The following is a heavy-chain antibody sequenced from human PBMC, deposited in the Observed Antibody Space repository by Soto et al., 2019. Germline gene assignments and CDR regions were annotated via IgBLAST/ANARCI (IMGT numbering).Heavy chain of an antibody. V-gene: IGHV1-69*13. J-gene: IGHJ4*02. CDR1: GGTFSSYA. CDR3: ARSARPGATTPFDY. CDR2: LIHIFGTA. Sequence: AAVTVSCKASGGTFSSYAISWVRQAPGQGREWMGGLIHIFGTANYAQKFQGRVTITADESTSTASMELSSLRSADTAVYYCARSARPGATTPFDYWGQGTLVTVSS. D-gene: IGHD1-26*01.